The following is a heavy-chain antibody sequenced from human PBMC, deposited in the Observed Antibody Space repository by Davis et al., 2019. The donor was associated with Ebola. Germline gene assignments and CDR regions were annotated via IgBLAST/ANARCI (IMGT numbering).Heavy chain of an antibody. V-gene: IGHV4-59*01. CDR2: MYYTGST. Sequence: PGGSLRLSCTVSGGSMNNYYWTWIRRPPGKGLEWVGYMYYTGSTSYNPSLKSRVAISVDASKKQVFLNLSSVTAADTAVYFCARGKYASGSYYNPPHFDYWGQGTLVTVSS. CDR3: ARGKYASGSYYNPPHFDY. D-gene: IGHD3-10*01. J-gene: IGHJ4*02. CDR1: GGSMNNYY.